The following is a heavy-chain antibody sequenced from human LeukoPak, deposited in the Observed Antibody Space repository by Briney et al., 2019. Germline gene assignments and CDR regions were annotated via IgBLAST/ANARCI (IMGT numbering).Heavy chain of an antibody. CDR3: ARVARHCSGGSCYSYRGYSYGTLDY. CDR2: INPSGGST. Sequence: ASVKVSCKASGYTFTSYYMHWVRQAPGQGLEWMGIINPSGGSTSYAQKFQGRVTMTRDTSTSTVYMELSSLRSEDKAVYYCARVARHCSGGSCYSYRGYSYGTLDYWGQGTLVTVSS. V-gene: IGHV1-46*01. J-gene: IGHJ4*02. D-gene: IGHD2-15*01. CDR1: GYTFTSYY.